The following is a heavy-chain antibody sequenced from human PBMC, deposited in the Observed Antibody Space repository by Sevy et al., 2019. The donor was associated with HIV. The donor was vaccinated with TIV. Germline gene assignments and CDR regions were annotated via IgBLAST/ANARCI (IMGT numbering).Heavy chain of an antibody. V-gene: IGHV4-59*01. D-gene: IGHD5-12*01. CDR3: ARAPPVRSGDDSLNWFDP. CDR1: GGSISAYH. J-gene: IGHJ5*02. Sequence: SETLSLTCTVSGGSISAYHWSWIRQPPGKGLEYIGYIHYTGTTNYNPSLKSRVTISVDTSKNQFSLKLSAVTTADTALYYCARAPPVRSGDDSLNWFDPWGQGTLVTVSS. CDR2: IHYTGTT.